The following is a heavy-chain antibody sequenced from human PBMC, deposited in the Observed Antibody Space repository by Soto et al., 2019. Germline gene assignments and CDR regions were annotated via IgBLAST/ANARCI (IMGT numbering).Heavy chain of an antibody. Sequence: ESGPTLVNPTQTLTLTCTFSGFSLSTSGVGVAWTRQPPGKGLEWIGYIHPFGDTNYNPSLSNRVTISLDTSKNQFSLKLSSVTAADTAVYYCARDYDPGYYYGMDVWGQGTTVTVSS. CDR1: GFSLSTSGVG. V-gene: IGHV4-61*08. J-gene: IGHJ6*02. CDR3: ARDYDPGYYYGMDV. D-gene: IGHD3-16*01. CDR2: IHPFGDT.